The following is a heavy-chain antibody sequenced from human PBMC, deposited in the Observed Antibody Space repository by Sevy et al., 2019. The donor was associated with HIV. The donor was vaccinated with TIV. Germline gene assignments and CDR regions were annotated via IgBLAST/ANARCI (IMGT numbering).Heavy chain of an antibody. Sequence: SETLSLTCTVSGGSISSGGYYWSWIRQHPGKGLEWIGYIYYSGSTYYNPSLKSRVTISVDTSKNQFSLKLSSVTAADTAVYYCARGPITLFGATGGYYFDYWGQGTLVTVSS. V-gene: IGHV4-31*03. CDR3: ARGPITLFGATGGYYFDY. CDR2: IYYSGST. D-gene: IGHD3-3*01. CDR1: GGSISSGGYY. J-gene: IGHJ4*02.